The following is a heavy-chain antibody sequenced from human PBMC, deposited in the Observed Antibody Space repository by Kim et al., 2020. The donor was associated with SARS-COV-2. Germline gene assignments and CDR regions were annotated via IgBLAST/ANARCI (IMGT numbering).Heavy chain of an antibody. CDR1: GFTFSSYA. CDR2: ISGSGGST. V-gene: IGHV3-23*01. CDR3: ASSLGGWELLLGGYFDY. Sequence: GGSLRLSCAASGFTFSSYAMSWVRQAPGKGLEWVSAISGSGGSTYYADSVKGRFTISRDNSKNTLYLQMNSLRAEDTAVYYCASSLGGWELLLGGYFDYWGQGTLVTVSS. D-gene: IGHD1-26*01. J-gene: IGHJ4*02.